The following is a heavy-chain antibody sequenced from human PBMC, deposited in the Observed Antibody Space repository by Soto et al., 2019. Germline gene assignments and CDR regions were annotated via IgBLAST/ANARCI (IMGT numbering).Heavy chain of an antibody. CDR2: IIPIFGTA. Sequence: XSVKVSCKASGGTFSSYAISWVRQAPGQGLEWMGGIIPIFGTANYAQKFQGRVTITADESTSTAYMELSSLRSEDTAVYYCATLSIAAAGGGFWGQGPLVTVSS. D-gene: IGHD6-13*01. CDR3: ATLSIAAAGGGF. CDR1: GGTFSSYA. J-gene: IGHJ4*02. V-gene: IGHV1-69*13.